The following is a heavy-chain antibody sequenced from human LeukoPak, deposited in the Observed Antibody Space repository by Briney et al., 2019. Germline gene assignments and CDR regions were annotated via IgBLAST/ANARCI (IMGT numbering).Heavy chain of an antibody. D-gene: IGHD2-2*01. V-gene: IGHV4-31*03. CDR3: ARDTGYGASWQI. J-gene: IGHJ4*02. CDR1: GGSINSGAYY. Sequence: SETLSLTCTVSGGSINSGAYYWSWIRQHPGKGLEWIGYIDYSGSTYYNPSLKSRLTIPLDTSKNQFSLRLRSVTAAGTAVYYCARDTGYGASWQIWGQGILVTVSS. CDR2: IDYSGST.